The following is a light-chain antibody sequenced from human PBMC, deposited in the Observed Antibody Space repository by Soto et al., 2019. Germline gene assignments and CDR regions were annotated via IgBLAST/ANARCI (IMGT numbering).Light chain of an antibody. V-gene: IGKV3D-20*02. Sequence: IVLTQSPGTLSLSPGERATLSCRASQTGSNSYLAWYQQKSGQAPRLLIYGASSRATGIPDRFSGSGSGTDFTLTISSLEPEDFAVYYCQQRSNWPPLTFGQGTRLEIK. CDR3: QQRSNWPPLT. CDR2: GAS. J-gene: IGKJ5*01. CDR1: QTGSNSY.